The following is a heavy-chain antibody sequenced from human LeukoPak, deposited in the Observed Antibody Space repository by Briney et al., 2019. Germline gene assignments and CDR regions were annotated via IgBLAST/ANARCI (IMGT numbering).Heavy chain of an antibody. CDR3: ARGYDY. J-gene: IGHJ4*02. V-gene: IGHV4-39*01. D-gene: IGHD3-22*01. CDR2: INYSGNR. Sequence: SETLSLTCTVSGGFISGSHYYWAWIRQPPGKGLEWIVMINYSGNRYYNPSLWSRATISVDTSTNQFSPNLNSVTAADTAVYYCARGYDYWGQGTLVAVSS. CDR1: GGFISGSHYY.